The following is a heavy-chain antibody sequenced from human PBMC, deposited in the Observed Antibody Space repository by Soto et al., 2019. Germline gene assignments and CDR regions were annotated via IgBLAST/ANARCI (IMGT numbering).Heavy chain of an antibody. CDR2: ITSSSSTI. CDR3: ARDPYCSGGSCYSRTFDY. J-gene: IGHJ4*02. V-gene: IGHV3-48*01. CDR1: GFTFSSYS. Sequence: EVQLVESGGGLVQPGGSLRLSCDASGFTFSSYSMNWVRQATGKGVEWVSYITSSSSTIYYAGSVKGRFTISRDNAKNSLYLQMNSLRAEDTAVYYCARDPYCSGGSCYSRTFDYWGQGTLVTVSS. D-gene: IGHD2-15*01.